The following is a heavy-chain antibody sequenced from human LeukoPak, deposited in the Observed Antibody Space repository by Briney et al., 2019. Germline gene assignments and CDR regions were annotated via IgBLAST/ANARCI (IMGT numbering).Heavy chain of an antibody. J-gene: IGHJ3*01. CDR3: ARPHSSGWYGVYDL. V-gene: IGHV4-59*08. CDR2: FAYSGTT. Sequence: PSETLSLNCTVSDGSITSHYWSWIRQPPGKGLEWIGHFAYSGTTSYNASLNSRVTISVDTSKNQFSLRLTSLTAAAPACYYCARPHSSGWYGVYDLWSQGTTVTVSS. CDR1: DGSITSHY. D-gene: IGHD6-19*01.